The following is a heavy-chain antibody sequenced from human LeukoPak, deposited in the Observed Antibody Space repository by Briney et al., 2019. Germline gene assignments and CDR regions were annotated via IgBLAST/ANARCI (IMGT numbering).Heavy chain of an antibody. Sequence: ASVKVSCKASGGTFSSYAISWVRQAPGQGLEWMGRIIPILGIANYAQKFQGRVTITADKSTSTAYMELSSLRSEDTAVYYCARGLAVAGNWFDYWGQGTLVTVSS. V-gene: IGHV1-69*04. CDR1: GGTFSSYA. D-gene: IGHD6-19*01. CDR3: ARGLAVAGNWFDY. J-gene: IGHJ4*02. CDR2: IIPILGIA.